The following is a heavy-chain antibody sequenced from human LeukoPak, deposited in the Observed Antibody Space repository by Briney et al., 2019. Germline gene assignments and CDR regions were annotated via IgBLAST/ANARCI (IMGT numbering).Heavy chain of an antibody. Sequence: GGSLRLSCAASGFTFSSYSMNWVRQAPGKGLEWVSYISSSSSTIYYADSVKGRFTISRDNAKNSLYLQMNSLRAEDTAVYYCARLQVWGSYRLDYWGQGTLVTVSS. CDR2: ISSSSSTI. CDR3: ARLQVWGSYRLDY. J-gene: IGHJ4*02. CDR1: GFTFSSYS. D-gene: IGHD3-16*02. V-gene: IGHV3-48*01.